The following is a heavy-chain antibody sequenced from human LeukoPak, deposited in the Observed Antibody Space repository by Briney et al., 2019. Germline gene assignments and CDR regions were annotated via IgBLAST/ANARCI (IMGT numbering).Heavy chain of an antibody. V-gene: IGHV3-7*01. J-gene: IGHJ4*02. CDR3: ARFLGDRGDMNYFDC. Sequence: GGSLRLCCAASGFPFNKYWMSWVRQAPGKGLEWVANIKQDGSEKNYVDSAKGRFTISRDNAKNSLFLQVNSLRPEDTAVYHCARFLGDRGDMNYFDCWGQGTLITVSS. CDR1: GFPFNKYW. CDR2: IKQDGSEK. D-gene: IGHD3-16*01.